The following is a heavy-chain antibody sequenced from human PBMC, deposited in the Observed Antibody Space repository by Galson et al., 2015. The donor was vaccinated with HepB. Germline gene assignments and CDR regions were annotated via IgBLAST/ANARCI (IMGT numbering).Heavy chain of an antibody. V-gene: IGHV1-2*06. Sequence: SVKVSCKASGYTFTGYYMHWVRQAPGQGLEWMGRINPNSGGTNYAQKFQGRVTMTRDTSISTAYMELSRLRSDDTAVYYCARDQYDYGDYSYWGQGTLVTVSS. CDR3: ARDQYDYGDYSY. CDR1: GYTFTGYY. D-gene: IGHD4-17*01. CDR2: INPNSGGT. J-gene: IGHJ4*02.